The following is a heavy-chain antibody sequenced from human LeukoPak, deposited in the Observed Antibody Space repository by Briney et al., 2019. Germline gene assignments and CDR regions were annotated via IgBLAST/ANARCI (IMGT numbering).Heavy chain of an antibody. CDR3: AKDLRVVVPAAIPEMAY. CDR1: GFTFSSYA. V-gene: IGHV3-23*01. Sequence: GGSLRLSCAASGFTFSSYAMSWVRQAPGKGLEWVSAISGSGGSTYYADSVKGRFTISRDNSKNTLYLQMNSLRAEDTAVYYCAKDLRVVVPAAIPEMAYWGQGTLVTVSS. D-gene: IGHD2-2*02. J-gene: IGHJ4*02. CDR2: ISGSGGST.